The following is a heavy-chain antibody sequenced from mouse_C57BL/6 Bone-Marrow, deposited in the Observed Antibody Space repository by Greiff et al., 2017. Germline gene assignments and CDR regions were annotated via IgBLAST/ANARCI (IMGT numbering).Heavy chain of an antibody. CDR3: ARHGSSPAWFAY. CDR1: GFTFSSYG. Sequence: EVMLVESGGDLVKPGGSLKLSCAASGFTFSSYGMSWVRQTPDKRLEWVATISSGGSYTYYPDSVKGRFTISRDNAKNTLYLQMSSLKSEDTAMYYCARHGSSPAWFAYWGQGTLVTVSA. V-gene: IGHV5-6*01. D-gene: IGHD1-1*01. CDR2: ISSGGSYT. J-gene: IGHJ3*01.